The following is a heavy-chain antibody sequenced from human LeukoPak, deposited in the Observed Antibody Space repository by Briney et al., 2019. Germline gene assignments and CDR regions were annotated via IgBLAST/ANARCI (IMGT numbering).Heavy chain of an antibody. CDR3: SRDPLVVLAMDH. Sequence: SQTLSLTCAISGDSVSSNSVAWNWIRQSPSRGLEWLGRTYYRFKWYHDYAVSVKSRITINPDTSKNQFSLQLDSVTPEDTAVCYCSRDPLVVLAMDHWGQGSLCTVSS. CDR2: TYYRFKWYH. V-gene: IGHV6-1*01. CDR1: GDSVSSNSVA. D-gene: IGHD5-18*01. J-gene: IGHJ4*02.